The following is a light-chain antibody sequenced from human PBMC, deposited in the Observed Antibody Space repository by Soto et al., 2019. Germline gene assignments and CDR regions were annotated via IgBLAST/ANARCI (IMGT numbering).Light chain of an antibody. CDR3: SSYTSSSTLVL. J-gene: IGLJ2*01. CDR1: SGDVGAYNF. V-gene: IGLV2-14*01. Sequence: QSVLTQPASVSGSPGQSITISCTGTSGDVGAYNFVSWYQQHPGKAPKLIIYEVSNRPSGVSNRFSGSKSGNTASLTISGLQAEDEADYYCSSYTSSSTLVLFGGGTQLTVL. CDR2: EVS.